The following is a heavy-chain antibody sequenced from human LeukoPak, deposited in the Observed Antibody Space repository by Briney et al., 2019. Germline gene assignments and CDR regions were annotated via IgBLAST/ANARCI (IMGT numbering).Heavy chain of an antibody. D-gene: IGHD3-10*01. CDR1: GYTFASYD. J-gene: IGHJ4*02. V-gene: IGHV1-8*01. CDR2: MNPNSGNT. Sequence: ASVKVSCKASGYTFASYDINWVRQATGQGLEWMGWMNPNSGNTGYAQKFQGRVTMTRNTSISTAYMELSSLRSEDTAVYYCARGLNRITMVRGVKSAGYWGQGTLVTVSS. CDR3: ARGLNRITMVRGVKSAGY.